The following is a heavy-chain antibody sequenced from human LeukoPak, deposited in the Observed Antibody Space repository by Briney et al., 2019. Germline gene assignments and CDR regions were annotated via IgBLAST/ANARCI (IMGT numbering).Heavy chain of an antibody. J-gene: IGHJ4*02. V-gene: IGHV3-15*01. D-gene: IGHD3-10*01. CDR3: TTDPTDVLLWFGELRIDY. CDR2: IKSKTDGGTT. Sequence: GGSLRLSCAASGFTFSNAWMSWVRQAPGKGLEWVGRIKSKTDGGTTDYAAPGKGRFTISRDDSKNTLYLQMNSLKTEDTAVYYCTTDPTDVLLWFGELRIDYWGQGTLVTVSS. CDR1: GFTFSNAW.